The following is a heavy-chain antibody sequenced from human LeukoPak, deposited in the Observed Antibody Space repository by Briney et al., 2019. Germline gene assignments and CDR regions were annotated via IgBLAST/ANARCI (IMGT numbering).Heavy chain of an antibody. D-gene: IGHD4-17*01. CDR3: ARGPYGDFLDY. Sequence: KASETLSLTCTVSGGSISSYYWSWIRQPPGKGLESIGEINHSGSTNYNPSLKSRVTISVDTSKNQFSLKLSSVTAADTAVYYCARGPYGDFLDYWGQGTLVTVSS. CDR1: GGSISSYY. J-gene: IGHJ4*02. CDR2: INHSGST. V-gene: IGHV4-34*01.